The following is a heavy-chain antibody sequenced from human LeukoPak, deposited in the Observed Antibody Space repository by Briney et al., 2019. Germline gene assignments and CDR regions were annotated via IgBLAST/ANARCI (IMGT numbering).Heavy chain of an antibody. CDR2: IYYSGST. V-gene: IGHV4-39*02. D-gene: IGHD3-16*01. J-gene: IGHJ4*02. Sequence: SETLSLTCTVSGGSISSSSYYWGWIRQPPGKGLEWIGSIYYSGSTYYNPSLKSRVTISVDTSKNQFSLKLSSVTAADTAVYYCARERWGDFDYWGQGTLVTVSS. CDR1: GGSISSSSYY. CDR3: ARERWGDFDY.